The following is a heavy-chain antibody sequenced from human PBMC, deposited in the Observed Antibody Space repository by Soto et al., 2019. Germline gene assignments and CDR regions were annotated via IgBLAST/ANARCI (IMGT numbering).Heavy chain of an antibody. CDR3: AKTPHLEGDYIKPAEYYFDY. CDR2: ISGSGGST. D-gene: IGHD2-21*01. V-gene: IGHV3-23*01. CDR1: GFTFSSYA. J-gene: IGHJ4*02. Sequence: EVQLLESGGGLVQPGGSLRLSCAASGFTFSSYAMSWVRQAPGKGLEWVSAISGSGGSTYYADSVKGRFTISRDNSKNTLYLQMNSLRAEDTAVYYCAKTPHLEGDYIKPAEYYFDYWGQGTLVTVSS.